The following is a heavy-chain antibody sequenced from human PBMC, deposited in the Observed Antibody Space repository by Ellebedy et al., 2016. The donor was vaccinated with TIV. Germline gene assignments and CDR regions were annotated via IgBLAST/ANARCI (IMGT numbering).Heavy chain of an antibody. CDR1: GYTFTGYY. J-gene: IGHJ2*01. CDR3: ARGPYGGISVWYFDV. D-gene: IGHD4-23*01. CDR2: INPNSGGT. V-gene: IGHV1-2*02. Sequence: ASVKVSCKASGYTFTGYYMHWVRQAPGQGLEWMGWINPNSGGTNYAQKLQGRVTMTRDTSISTAYMELSRLRSDDTAVYYCARGPYGGISVWYFDVWGRGTLVTVSS.